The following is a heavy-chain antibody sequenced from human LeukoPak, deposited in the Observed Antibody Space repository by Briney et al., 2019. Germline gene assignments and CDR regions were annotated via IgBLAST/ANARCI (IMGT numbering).Heavy chain of an antibody. J-gene: IGHJ5*02. V-gene: IGHV3-73*01. D-gene: IGHD2-15*01. CDR2: IRSKANSYAT. Sequence: GGSLKLSCAASGFTFSGSAMHWVRQASGKGLEWVGRIRSKANSYATVYAASVKGRFTISRDDSKNTAYLQMNSLKTEDTAVYYCTRDLGYCSGGSCPWGQRTLVTLSS. CDR1: GFTFSGSA. CDR3: TRDLGYCSGGSCP.